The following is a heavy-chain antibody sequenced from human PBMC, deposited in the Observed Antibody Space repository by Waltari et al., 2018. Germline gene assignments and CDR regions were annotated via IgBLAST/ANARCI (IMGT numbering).Heavy chain of an antibody. CDR2: INRSGST. D-gene: IGHD7-27*01. Sequence: QVQPQQWGAGLLKTSETLSLTCAVSGGSRGGDYWSWIRQAPGKGVEWIGEINRSGSTNYSPSLGSRVTISVDTSKNQFSLKLSSVTAADTAVYYCARRSSGWFDPWGQGSLVTVSS. CDR3: ARRSSGWFDP. CDR1: GGSRGGDY. J-gene: IGHJ5*02. V-gene: IGHV4-34*01.